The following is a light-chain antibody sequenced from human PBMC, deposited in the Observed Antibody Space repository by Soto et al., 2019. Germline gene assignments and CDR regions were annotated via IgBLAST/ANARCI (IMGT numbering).Light chain of an antibody. J-gene: IGKJ1*01. CDR2: GAS. CDR3: QQYAISKT. Sequence: EIVLTQSPGTLSLSPGERAALSCRASQSVSRNYLAWYQQKPGQAPRLLIHGASSRAAGIPDRFSGSGSGTDFTLTISRLEPEDFAVYYCQQYAISKTFGQGTRVEIK. V-gene: IGKV3-20*01. CDR1: QSVSRNY.